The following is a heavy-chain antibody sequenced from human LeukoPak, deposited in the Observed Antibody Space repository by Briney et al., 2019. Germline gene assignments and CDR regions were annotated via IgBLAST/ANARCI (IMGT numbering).Heavy chain of an antibody. Sequence: SETLSLTCAVYGGSFSGHYWSWIRQPPGKGLEWIGEINHSGSTNYNPSLESRVTISVDTSKNHFSLKLGSVTAADTAVYYCARGQYYDLWSGYYVDWGEGTLVTVSA. CDR1: GGSFSGHY. V-gene: IGHV4-34*01. CDR3: ARGQYYDLWSGYYVD. CDR2: INHSGST. J-gene: IGHJ4*02. D-gene: IGHD3-3*01.